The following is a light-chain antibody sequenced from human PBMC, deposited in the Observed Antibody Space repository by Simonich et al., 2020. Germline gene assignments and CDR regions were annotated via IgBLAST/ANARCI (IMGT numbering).Light chain of an antibody. CDR3: CSYAGSYTLV. CDR2: DVS. CDR1: SRDVGGYNY. Sequence: QSALTQPPSASGSPGQSVTISCTGTSRDVGGYNYVSWYQQHPGKAPKLMLSDVSKRPSGGPDRFAGSKSGNTASLTISGLQAEDEAEYYCCSYAGSYTLVFGGGTKLTVL. J-gene: IGLJ3*02. V-gene: IGLV2-11*01.